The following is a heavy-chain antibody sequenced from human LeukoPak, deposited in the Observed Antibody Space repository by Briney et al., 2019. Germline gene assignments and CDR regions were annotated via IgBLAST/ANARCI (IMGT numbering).Heavy chain of an antibody. V-gene: IGHV3-21*01. D-gene: IGHD5-12*01. Sequence: PGGSLRLSCAASGFTFSNYNMNWVRQAPGKGLEWISSISSSSIYIYYADSVKGRFTISRDNAKNSLYLQMNSLRAEDTAVYYCARGPSGYHNTGGQGTLVTVSS. CDR1: GFTFSNYN. CDR3: ARGPSGYHNT. CDR2: ISSSSIYI. J-gene: IGHJ4*02.